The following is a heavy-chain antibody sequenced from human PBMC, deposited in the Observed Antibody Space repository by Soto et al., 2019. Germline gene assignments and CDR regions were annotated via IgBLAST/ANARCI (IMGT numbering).Heavy chain of an antibody. CDR3: GHRSSSFDFWGNDY. J-gene: IGHJ4*02. V-gene: IGHV2-5*01. CDR1: GFSLTTGGLG. Sequence: QIILKESGPALVKPTQTLTLTCSFSGFSLTTGGLGVTWIRQAPGKAPEWLALVYWNGDKRYSPSLRNRLTITTDTSRNQVVLTMANMDPVDTATYYCGHRSSSFDFWGNDYWGQGIQVTVSS. CDR2: VYWNGDK. D-gene: IGHD3-3*01.